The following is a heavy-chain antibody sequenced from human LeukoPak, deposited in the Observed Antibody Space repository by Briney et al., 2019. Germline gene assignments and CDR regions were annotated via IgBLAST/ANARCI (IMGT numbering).Heavy chain of an antibody. J-gene: IGHJ4*02. CDR2: ISGSGGST. CDR3: AKVPADSSSWFTYYFDY. Sequence: GGSLRLSCAASGFTVSSNYMSWVRQAPGKGLEWVSAISGSGGSTYYADSVKGRFTISRDNSKNTLYLQMNSLRAEDTAVYYCAKVPADSSSWFTYYFDYWGQGTLVTVSS. V-gene: IGHV3-23*01. CDR1: GFTVSSNY. D-gene: IGHD6-13*01.